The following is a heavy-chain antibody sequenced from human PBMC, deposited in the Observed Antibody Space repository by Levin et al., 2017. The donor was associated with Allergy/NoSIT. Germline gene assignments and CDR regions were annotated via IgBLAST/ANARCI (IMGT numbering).Heavy chain of an antibody. D-gene: IGHD6-6*01. V-gene: IGHV4-59*01. CDR2: IYNSGST. Sequence: SPTLSLTCTVSGGSISSYYWSWIRQPPGKGLEWIGYIYNSGSTNYNPSLKSRVTLSVDTSKNQFSLKVSSVTAADTAVYYCARVFSSSSGRPIDYWGQGTLVTVSS. CDR1: GGSISSYY. CDR3: ARVFSSSSGRPIDY. J-gene: IGHJ4*02.